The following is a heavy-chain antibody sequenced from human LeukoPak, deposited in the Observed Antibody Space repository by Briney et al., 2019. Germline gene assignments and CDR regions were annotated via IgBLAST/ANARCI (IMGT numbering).Heavy chain of an antibody. CDR3: ARDIDVDTAMVH. Sequence: GGSLRLSCAASGFTFSKYAFHWVRQAPGKGLEWVAIIAYDGSHKYYADSVKGRFSISRDNSNNTVLLQMNSLRPADTAVYYCARDIDVDTAMVHWGQGTLVTVSS. CDR1: GFTFSKYA. V-gene: IGHV3-30-3*01. J-gene: IGHJ4*02. CDR2: IAYDGSHK. D-gene: IGHD5-18*01.